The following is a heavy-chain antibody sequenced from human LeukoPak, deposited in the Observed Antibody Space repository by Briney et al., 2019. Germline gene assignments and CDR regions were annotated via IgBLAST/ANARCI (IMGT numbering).Heavy chain of an antibody. CDR1: GGSISSSSYY. D-gene: IGHD3-3*01. V-gene: IGHV4-39*07. CDR3: ARDYDFWSGYYGSYFDY. Sequence: SETLSLTCTVSGGSISSSSYYWGWIRQPPGKGLEWIGSIYYSGSTYYNPSLKSRVTISVDTSKNQFSLKLSSVTAADTAVYYCARDYDFWSGYYGSYFDYWGQGTLVTVSS. CDR2: IYYSGST. J-gene: IGHJ4*02.